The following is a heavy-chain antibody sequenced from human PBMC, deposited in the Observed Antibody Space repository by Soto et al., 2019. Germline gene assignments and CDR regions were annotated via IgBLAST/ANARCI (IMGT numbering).Heavy chain of an antibody. J-gene: IGHJ4*02. CDR2: INSDGSST. D-gene: IGHD3-10*01. CDR1: GFTFSSHW. Sequence: EVQLVESGGGLVQPGGSLRLSCAASGFTFSSHWLHWVRQAPGKGLVWVSRINSDGSSTNYADSVKGQVTISRDNAKNTGYLQVNSLRAEDTAVYYCARGGSGTYLLDYWGQGTLVTVSS. V-gene: IGHV3-74*01. CDR3: ARGGSGTYLLDY.